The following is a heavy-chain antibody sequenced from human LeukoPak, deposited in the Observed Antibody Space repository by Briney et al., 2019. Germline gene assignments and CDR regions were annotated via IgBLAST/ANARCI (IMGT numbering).Heavy chain of an antibody. CDR2: IYTNGST. V-gene: IGHV4-4*07. J-gene: IGHJ4*02. D-gene: IGHD2-2*02. CDR3: ARGHYCSSTSCYKEPPGY. Sequence: PSETLSLTCTVSGGSFSGFYWSWLRQAAGLPLEWIGRIYTNGSTSYNPSLKSRVTMSVDTSDNQFSLRLRSVTAADTAVYYCARGHYCSSTSCYKEPPGYWGQGTLVTVSS. CDR1: GGSFSGFY.